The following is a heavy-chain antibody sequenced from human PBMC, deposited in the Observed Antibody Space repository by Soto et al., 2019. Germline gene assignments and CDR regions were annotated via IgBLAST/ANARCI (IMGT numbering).Heavy chain of an antibody. CDR1: GLTFSSFS. Sequence: EVQLVESGGGRANPGGSLRLSCAASGLTFSSFSLNWVRQAPGKGLEWVSSISSSSGYIYYSASVKGRFTISRDNAKNSLYLQMNSLRAEDTAVYYCARGDSSGYFGYWGQGTLVTVSS. CDR3: ARGDSSGYFGY. CDR2: ISSSSGYI. J-gene: IGHJ4*02. V-gene: IGHV3-21*01. D-gene: IGHD3-22*01.